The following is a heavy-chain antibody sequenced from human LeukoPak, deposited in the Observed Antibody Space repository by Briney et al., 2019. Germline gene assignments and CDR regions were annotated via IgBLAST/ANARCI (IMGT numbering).Heavy chain of an antibody. V-gene: IGHV1-69*13. D-gene: IGHD3-10*01. CDR1: GGTFSSYA. CDR3: ARDSTGEDYYYYGMDV. Sequence: AASVKVSCKASGGTFSSYAISWVRQAPGQGLEWMGGIIPIFGTANYAQKFQGRVTITADESTSTAYMELSGLRSEDTAVYYCARDSTGEDYYYYGMDVWGKGTTVTVSS. CDR2: IIPIFGTA. J-gene: IGHJ6*04.